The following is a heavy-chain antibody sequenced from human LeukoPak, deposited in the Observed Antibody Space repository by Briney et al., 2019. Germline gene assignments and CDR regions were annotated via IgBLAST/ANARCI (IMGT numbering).Heavy chain of an antibody. V-gene: IGHV4-34*01. CDR2: INHSGST. D-gene: IGHD3-10*01. CDR3: ARGGLSYYYGSASFDY. Sequence: SETLSLTCTVSGGSISSYYWNWIRQPPGKGLEWIGEINHSGSTNYNPSLKSRVTISVDTSKNQFSLKLSSVTAADTAVYYCARGGLSYYYGSASFDYWGQGALVTVSS. J-gene: IGHJ4*02. CDR1: GGSISSYY.